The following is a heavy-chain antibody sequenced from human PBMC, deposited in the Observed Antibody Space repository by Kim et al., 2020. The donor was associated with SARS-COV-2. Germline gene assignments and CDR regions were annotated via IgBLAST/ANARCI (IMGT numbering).Heavy chain of an antibody. CDR2: IYYSGST. J-gene: IGHJ4*02. CDR3: ARHRYSTSDGKFDY. V-gene: IGHV4-39*01. D-gene: IGHD1-26*01. CDR1: GGSISSSSYY. Sequence: SETLSLTCNVSGGSISSSSYYWGWIRQPPGKGLEWIGSIYYSGSTYYNSSLKSRVTISVDTSKNQFSLKLNSVTAADTAVYYCARHRYSTSDGKFDYWGQGTLVTVSS.